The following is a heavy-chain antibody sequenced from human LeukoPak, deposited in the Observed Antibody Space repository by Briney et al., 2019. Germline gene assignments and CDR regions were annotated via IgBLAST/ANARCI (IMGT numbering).Heavy chain of an antibody. D-gene: IGHD3-10*01. CDR1: GGSISSGDYY. J-gene: IGHJ4*02. CDR2: IYYSGTT. CDR3: ARGPYGSGSYY. Sequence: SETLSLTCTVSGGSISSGDYYWSWIRQPPGKGLEWIGYIYYSGTTYYNPSLKSRVTITVDTSKNQFSLKLTSVTAADTAVYYCARGPYGSGSYYWGQGTLVTVSS. V-gene: IGHV4-30-4*01.